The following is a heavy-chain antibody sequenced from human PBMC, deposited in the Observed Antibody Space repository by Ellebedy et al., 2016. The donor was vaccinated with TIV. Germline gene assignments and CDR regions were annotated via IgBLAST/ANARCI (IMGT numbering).Heavy chain of an antibody. CDR1: GFTFSSYW. CDR2: ISGSGGST. Sequence: GESLKISCAASGFTFSSYWMSWVRQAPGKGLEWVSAISGSGGSTYYADSVKGRFTISRDNSKNTLYLQMNSLRAEDTAVYYCAKEPVGPVYWGQGTLVTVSS. CDR3: AKEPVGPVY. V-gene: IGHV3-23*01. J-gene: IGHJ4*02.